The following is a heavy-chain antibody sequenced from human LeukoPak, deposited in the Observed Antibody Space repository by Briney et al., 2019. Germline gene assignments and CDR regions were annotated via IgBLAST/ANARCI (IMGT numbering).Heavy chain of an antibody. CDR3: XRXYSRPDSRWGYFDY. V-gene: IGHV5-51*01. D-gene: IGHD4-23*01. CDR1: GXXXTXYX. J-gene: IGHJ4*02. Sequence: GESLKISCKGSGXXXTXYXXXXXXXXPGXXXXXMXXXYXXXSDTXYSPSXQGQVTISADKSISTAYLQWSSLKASDTAMYYCXRXYSRPDSRWGYFDYWGQGTLVTVSS. CDR2: XYXXXSDT.